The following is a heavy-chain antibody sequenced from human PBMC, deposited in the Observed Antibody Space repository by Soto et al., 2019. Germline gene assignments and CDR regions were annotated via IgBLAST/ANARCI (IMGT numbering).Heavy chain of an antibody. CDR2: IIPIFGTA. CDR1: GGTFSSYA. CDR3: ARAYDSSGYGIPGSFDP. V-gene: IGHV1-69*01. Sequence: QVQLVQSGAEVKKPGSSVKVSCKASGGTFSSYAISWVRQAPGQGLEWMGGIIPIFGTANYAQKFQGGVTITADESTSTAYMELSSLRSEDTAVYYCARAYDSSGYGIPGSFDPWGQGTLVTVSS. D-gene: IGHD3-22*01. J-gene: IGHJ5*02.